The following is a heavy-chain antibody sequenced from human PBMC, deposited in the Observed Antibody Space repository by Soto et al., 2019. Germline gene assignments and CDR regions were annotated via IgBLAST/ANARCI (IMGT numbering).Heavy chain of an antibody. J-gene: IGHJ5*02. CDR1: GFTFSSYG. V-gene: IGHV3-30*18. CDR2: ISYDGSNK. D-gene: IGHD3-22*01. CDR3: AKTPGSTMSWFDP. Sequence: PGGSLRLSCAASGFTFSSYGMHWVRQAPGKGLEWVAVISYDGSNKYYADSVKGRFTISRNNSKNTLYLQMNSLRAEDTAVYYCAKTPGSTMSWFDPWGQGTLVTVSS.